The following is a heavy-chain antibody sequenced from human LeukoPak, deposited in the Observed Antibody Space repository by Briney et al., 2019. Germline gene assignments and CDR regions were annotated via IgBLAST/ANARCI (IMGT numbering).Heavy chain of an antibody. CDR2: IYYSGRT. D-gene: IGHD6-13*01. CDR3: ARLAAAGTRWFDP. Sequence: SETLSLTCTVSGVSISSYYLSWIRQPPGKGLEWIGYIYYSGRTNYNTSLKSRVTISVDTSKNQFSMKLSSVTAADTAVYYCARLAAAGTRWFDPWGQGTLVTVSS. J-gene: IGHJ5*02. V-gene: IGHV4-59*01. CDR1: GVSISSYY.